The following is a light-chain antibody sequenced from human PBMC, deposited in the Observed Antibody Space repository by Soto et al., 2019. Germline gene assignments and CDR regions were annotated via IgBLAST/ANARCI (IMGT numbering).Light chain of an antibody. J-gene: IGLJ2*01. CDR2: EVS. V-gene: IGLV2-14*01. CDR1: RSDIGVYKY. CDR3: TSYTSWTTVI. Sequence: QSVLTQPASVSGSPGQSITISCTGTRSDIGVYKYVSWYQQHPGKAPKLLISEVSNRPSGVSSRFSGSKSGNTASLTISGLQAEDEAHYYCTSYTSWTTVIFGGGTKLTVL.